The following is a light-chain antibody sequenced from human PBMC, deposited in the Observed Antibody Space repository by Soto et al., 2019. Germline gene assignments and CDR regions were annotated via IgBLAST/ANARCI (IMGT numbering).Light chain of an antibody. CDR1: SSNIGSNT. V-gene: IGLV1-44*01. Sequence: QSVLTQPPSASGSPGQRVTISCSGSSSNIGSNTVNWYQQLPGTAPKLLIYSHNQRPSGVPDRFSGSKSGTSASLAISGLQSEDEADYYCAAWDDSLNGSYVFGTGTKVTAL. CDR3: AAWDDSLNGSYV. CDR2: SHN. J-gene: IGLJ1*01.